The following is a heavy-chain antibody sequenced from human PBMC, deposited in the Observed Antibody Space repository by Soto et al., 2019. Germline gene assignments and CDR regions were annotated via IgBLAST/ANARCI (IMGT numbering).Heavy chain of an antibody. V-gene: IGHV3-30*03. D-gene: IGHD3-3*01. J-gene: IGHJ4*02. CDR3: AIDGPRRWSGYSSDY. Sequence: PGGSLRLSCAASGFTFSSYGMHWVRQAPGKGLEWLAVISSDGSNEYYADSVKGRFTISRDNSKNTLYLQMNSLRAEDTAVYYCAIDGPRRWSGYSSDYWGQGTLVTFSS. CDR1: GFTFSSYG. CDR2: ISSDGSNE.